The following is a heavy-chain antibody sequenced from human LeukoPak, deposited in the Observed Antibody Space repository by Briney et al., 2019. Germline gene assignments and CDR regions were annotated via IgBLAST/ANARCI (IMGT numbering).Heavy chain of an antibody. CDR3: ASRKYTSMVSFFDY. CDR1: GYTFTSYD. J-gene: IGHJ4*01. V-gene: IGHV1-8*03. D-gene: IGHD5-18*01. CDR2: MNPNSGNT. Sequence: ASVKVSCKASGYTFTSYDINWVRQATGQGLEWMGWMNPNSGNTGYAQKFQGRVTITRNTSISTAYMELSSLRSEDTAVYYCASRKYTSMVSFFDYWGHGTLVTVSS.